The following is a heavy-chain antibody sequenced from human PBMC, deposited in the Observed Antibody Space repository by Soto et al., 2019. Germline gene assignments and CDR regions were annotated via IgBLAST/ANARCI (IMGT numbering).Heavy chain of an antibody. D-gene: IGHD2-2*01. Sequence: SETLSLTCTVCGGSISRYYWSWIRQPPGKGLEWIGYIYYSGRTNYSPHLKSRVTISVDTSKNPFSLKLSSVTAADTAVYYCARDGRSQYPLYYFDYWGQGTLVTISS. J-gene: IGHJ4*02. CDR1: GGSISRYY. CDR2: IYYSGRT. V-gene: IGHV4-59*01. CDR3: ARDGRSQYPLYYFDY.